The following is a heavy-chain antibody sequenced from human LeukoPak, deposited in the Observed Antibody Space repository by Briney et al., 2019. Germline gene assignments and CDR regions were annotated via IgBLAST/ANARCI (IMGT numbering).Heavy chain of an antibody. V-gene: IGHV3-30*03. CDR2: ISYDGSNK. J-gene: IGHJ1*01. Sequence: PGGSLRLSCAASGFTFSSYGMHWVRQAPGKGLEWVAVISYDGSNKYYADSVKGRFTISRDNSKNTLYLQMNSLRAEDTAVYYCARADGDYPYFQHWGQGTLVTVSS. CDR1: GFTFSSYG. CDR3: ARADGDYPYFQH. D-gene: IGHD4-17*01.